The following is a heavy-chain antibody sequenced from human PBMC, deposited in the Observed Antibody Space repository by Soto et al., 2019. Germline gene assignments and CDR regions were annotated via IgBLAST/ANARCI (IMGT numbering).Heavy chain of an antibody. CDR2: IYYSGST. J-gene: IGHJ6*02. CDR3: ARLGYCTNGVCYTPPPPHYYYGMDV. Sequence: PSETLSLTCTVSGGSISSSSYYWGWIRQPPGKGLEWIGSIYYSGSTYYNPSLKSRVTISVDTSKNQFSLKLSSVTAADTAVYYCARLGYCTNGVCYTPPPPHYYYGMDVWGQGTTVTVSS. D-gene: IGHD2-8*01. V-gene: IGHV4-39*01. CDR1: GGSISSSSYY.